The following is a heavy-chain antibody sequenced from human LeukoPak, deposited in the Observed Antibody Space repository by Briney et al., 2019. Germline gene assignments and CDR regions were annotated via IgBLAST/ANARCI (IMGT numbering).Heavy chain of an antibody. V-gene: IGHV4-39*01. CDR3: ARQTGHYYGSGSRRKTNWFDP. CDR2: IYYSGST. D-gene: IGHD3-10*01. J-gene: IGHJ5*02. CDR1: GGSISSSIYY. Sequence: SETLSLTCTVSGGSISSSIYYWGWIRQPPGKGLEWIGSIYYSGSTYYNPSLKSRVTISVDTSKNQFSLKLSSVTAADTAVYYCARQTGHYYGSGSRRKTNWFDPWGQGNLVTVSS.